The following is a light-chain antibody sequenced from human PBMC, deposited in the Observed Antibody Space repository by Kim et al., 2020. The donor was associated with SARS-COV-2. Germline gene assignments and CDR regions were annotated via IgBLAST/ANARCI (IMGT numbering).Light chain of an antibody. CDR3: QVWDSGSDHWV. V-gene: IGLV3-21*04. CDR1: NIGSKS. J-gene: IGLJ3*02. CDR2: ADN. Sequence: SYELTQPPSVSVAPGKTARITCGGNNIGSKSVHWYQQKPGQAPVLIIYADNDRPSGIPERFSGSNSGNTATLTISRVEAGDEADYCCQVWDSGSDHWVFGGGTQLTVL.